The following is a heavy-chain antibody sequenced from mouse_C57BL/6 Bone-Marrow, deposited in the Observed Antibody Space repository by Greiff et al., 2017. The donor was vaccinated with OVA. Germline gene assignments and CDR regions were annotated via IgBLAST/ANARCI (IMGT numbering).Heavy chain of an antibody. CDR3: THYYGFL. Sequence: VQLQQSGAELVRPGASVKLSCTASGFNIKDDYMHWVKQRPEQGLEWIGWIDPENGDTEYASKFQGKATITADTSSNTAYLQLSSLTSEDTAVYYCTHYYGFLWGQGTTLTVSS. CDR1: GFNIKDDY. V-gene: IGHV14-4*01. D-gene: IGHD1-1*01. CDR2: IDPENGDT. J-gene: IGHJ2*01.